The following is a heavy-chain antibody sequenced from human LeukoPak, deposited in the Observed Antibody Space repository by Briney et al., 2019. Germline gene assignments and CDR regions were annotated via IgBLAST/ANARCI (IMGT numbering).Heavy chain of an antibody. CDR1: GGSFSGHY. CDR3: ARPRYGSGSLDS. J-gene: IGHJ4*02. CDR2: INHSGST. D-gene: IGHD3-10*01. Sequence: PSETLSLTCAVYGGSFSGHYWTWIRQPPGMGLEWVGEINHSGSTTYNPSLNTRVTISVDTSKNQISLKLSSVTAADTAVYYCARPRYGSGSLDSWGQGTLVTVSS. V-gene: IGHV4-34*01.